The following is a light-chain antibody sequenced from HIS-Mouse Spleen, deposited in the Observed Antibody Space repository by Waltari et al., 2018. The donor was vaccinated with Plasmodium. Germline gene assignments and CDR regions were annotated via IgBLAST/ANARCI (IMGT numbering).Light chain of an antibody. CDR1: SSDVGSYNL. V-gene: IGLV2-23*01. Sequence: PGQSITISCTGTSSDVGSYNLVSWYQQHPGKAPKLMIYEGSKRPSGVSNRFSGSKSGNTASLTISGLQAEDESDYYCCSYAGSSTWVFGGGTKLTVL. CDR3: CSYAGSSTWV. J-gene: IGLJ3*02. CDR2: EGS.